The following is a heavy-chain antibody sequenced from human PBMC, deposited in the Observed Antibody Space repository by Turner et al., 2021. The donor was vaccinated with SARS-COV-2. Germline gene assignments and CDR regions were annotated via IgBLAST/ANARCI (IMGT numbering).Heavy chain of an antibody. CDR1: GGSISSGDYY. V-gene: IGHV4-30-4*01. Sequence: QVQLQDSGPGLVTPSQTLSLTCTVSGGSISSGDYYWSWIRQPRGKGLEWIGYIYYSGSTYYNPTLKSRVTISVDTSKNQFSLKLSSVTAADTAVYYCAREVFRMGTWFDPWGQGTRVTVSS. CDR2: IYYSGST. J-gene: IGHJ5*02. CDR3: AREVFRMGTWFDP. D-gene: IGHD7-27*01.